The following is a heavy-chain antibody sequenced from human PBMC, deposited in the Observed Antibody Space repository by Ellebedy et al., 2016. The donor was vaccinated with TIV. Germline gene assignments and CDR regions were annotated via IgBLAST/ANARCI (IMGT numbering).Heavy chain of an antibody. CDR3: ASKSDSSSWGV. CDR2: INHSGST. Sequence: MPSETLSLTCAVYGGSFSGYDWSWIRQPPGKGLEWIGEINHSGSTNYNPSLKSRVTISVDTSKNQFSLKLSSVTAADTAVYYCASKSDSSSWGVWGQGTTVTVSS. D-gene: IGHD6-13*01. V-gene: IGHV4-34*01. J-gene: IGHJ6*02. CDR1: GGSFSGYD.